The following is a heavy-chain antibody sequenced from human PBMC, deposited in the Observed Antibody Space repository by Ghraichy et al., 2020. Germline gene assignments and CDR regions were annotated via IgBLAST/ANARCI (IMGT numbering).Heavy chain of an antibody. V-gene: IGHV3-74*01. CDR3: ARGGYSSGWYALDY. Sequence: GGSLRLSCAASGFTFSSYWMHWVRQAPGKGLVWVSRINSDGSSTSYADSVKGRFTISRDNAKNTLYLQMNSLRAEDTAVYYCARGGYSSGWYALDYWGQGTLVTISS. CDR1: GFTFSSYW. D-gene: IGHD6-19*01. J-gene: IGHJ4*02. CDR2: INSDGSST.